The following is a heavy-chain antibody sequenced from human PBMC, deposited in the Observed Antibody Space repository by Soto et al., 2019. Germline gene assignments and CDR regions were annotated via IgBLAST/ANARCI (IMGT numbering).Heavy chain of an antibody. Sequence: PGGSLRLSCTASGFTFGDYAMSWFRQAPGKGLEWVGFIRSKAYGGTTEYAASVKGRFTISRDDSKSIAYLQMNSLKTEDTAVYYCTRDRTTVTTWYYYYGMDVWGQGTTVTVSS. CDR1: GFTFGDYA. CDR2: IRSKAYGGTT. CDR3: TRDRTTVTTWYYYYGMDV. D-gene: IGHD4-4*01. V-gene: IGHV3-49*03. J-gene: IGHJ6*02.